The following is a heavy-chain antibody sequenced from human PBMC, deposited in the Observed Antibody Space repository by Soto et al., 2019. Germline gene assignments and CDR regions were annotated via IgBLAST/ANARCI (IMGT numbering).Heavy chain of an antibody. CDR1: GFTLSNYD. J-gene: IGHJ4*02. CDR2: MSYDGRSK. CDR3: AKVIFLGYCSGGSRSPFAY. D-gene: IGHD2-15*01. V-gene: IGHV3-30*18. Sequence: GGSLRLSCAASGFTLSNYDMHWVRQAPGKGLEWVAVMSYDGRSKYYADSVEGRFAVSRDYSKNTLYLQMKSLRDEDTAVYYCAKVIFLGYCSGGSRSPFAYWGQGTQVTVSS.